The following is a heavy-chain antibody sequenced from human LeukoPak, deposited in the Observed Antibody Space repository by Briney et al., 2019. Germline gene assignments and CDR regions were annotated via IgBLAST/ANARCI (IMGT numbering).Heavy chain of an antibody. CDR3: AKGISGIAAAGRIWFDY. D-gene: IGHD6-13*01. J-gene: IGHJ4*02. CDR2: ISGGGAYT. CDR1: GFTFSSYA. V-gene: IGHV3-23*01. Sequence: GGSLRLSCAASGFTFSSYAMSWVRQAPGKGLEWVSTISGGGAYTYYADSVKGRFTISRDNSKNTLYLQMNSLRAEDTAVYYCAKGISGIAAAGRIWFDYWGRGTLVTVSS.